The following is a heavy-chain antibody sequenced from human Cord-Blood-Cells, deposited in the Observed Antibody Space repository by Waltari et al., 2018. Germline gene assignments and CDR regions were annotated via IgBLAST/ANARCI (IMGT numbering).Heavy chain of an antibody. CDR3: ARGGRIAAAGTFFDY. D-gene: IGHD6-13*01. V-gene: IGHV4-34*01. J-gene: IGHJ4*02. CDR2: VNHSGTT. Sequence: VQLQQWGAGLLKPSETLSLTCVVYGGSFSGYYSTWIRQPPGKGLGWIGEVNHSGTTNYNPTLKSRVTISVDTSKNQFSLKLSSVTAADTAVYVCARGGRIAAAGTFFDYWGQGTLVTVSS. CDR1: GGSFSGYY.